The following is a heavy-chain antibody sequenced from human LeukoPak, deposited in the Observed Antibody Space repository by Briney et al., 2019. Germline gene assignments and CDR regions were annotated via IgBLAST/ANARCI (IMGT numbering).Heavy chain of an antibody. V-gene: IGHV3-30*02. J-gene: IGHJ4*02. CDR2: IRYDGSNK. CDR1: GFTFSSYG. CDR3: ARGRWLQARGPSFDY. Sequence: PGGSLRLSCAASGFTFSSYGMHWVRQAPGKGLEWVAFIRYDGSNKYYADSVKGRFTISRDNSKNTLYLQMNSLRAEDTAVYYCARGRWLQARGPSFDYWGQGTLVTVSS. D-gene: IGHD5-24*01.